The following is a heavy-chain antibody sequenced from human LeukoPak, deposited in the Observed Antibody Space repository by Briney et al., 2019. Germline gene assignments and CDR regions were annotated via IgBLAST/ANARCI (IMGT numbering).Heavy chain of an antibody. CDR3: AKDLSSNLDY. CDR2: ISFDGSNK. D-gene: IGHD4-11*01. Sequence: PGGSLRLSCAASGFTFSYYGMHWVRQAPGKGLEWVALISFDGSNKYYADSVKGRFTISRNNSKNTLYLQMNSLGGEDTAVYYCAKDLSSNLDYWGQGTLVTVSS. J-gene: IGHJ4*02. V-gene: IGHV3-30*18. CDR1: GFTFSYYG.